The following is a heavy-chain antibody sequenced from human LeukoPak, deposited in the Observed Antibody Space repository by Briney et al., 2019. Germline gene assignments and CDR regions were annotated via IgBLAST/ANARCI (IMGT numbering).Heavy chain of an antibody. CDR2: IWYDGSNK. D-gene: IGHD3-22*01. J-gene: IGHJ4*02. CDR1: GFIFGSCS. CDR3: ASSYYDSSGYPPDFDY. V-gene: IGHV3-33*08. Sequence: GGSLRLSCAASGFIFGSCSMNWVRQAPGKGLEWVAVIWYDGSNKYYADSVKGRFTISRDNSKNTLYLQMNSLRAEDTAVYYCASSYYDSSGYPPDFDYWGQGTLVTVSS.